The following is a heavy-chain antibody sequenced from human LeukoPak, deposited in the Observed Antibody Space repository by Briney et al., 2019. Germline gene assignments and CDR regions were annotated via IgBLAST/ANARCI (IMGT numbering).Heavy chain of an antibody. CDR1: GGSISSYY. CDR2: IYYSGST. V-gene: IGHV4-59*01. Sequence: PSETLSLTCTVSGGSISSYYWSWIRQPPGKGLEWIGYIYYSGSTNYNPSLKSRVTISVDTSKNQFSLKLSSVTAADTAVYYCARNYYDSNDAFDIWGQGTMVTVSS. CDR3: ARNYYDSNDAFDI. D-gene: IGHD3-22*01. J-gene: IGHJ3*02.